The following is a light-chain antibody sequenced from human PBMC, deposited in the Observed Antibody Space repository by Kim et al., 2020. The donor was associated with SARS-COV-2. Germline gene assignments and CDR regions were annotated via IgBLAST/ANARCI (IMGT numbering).Light chain of an antibody. Sequence: GLTITISCSGVRSSIESKSVDWYQQLPGTAPRLLIYSSNQRPSGFPDRFSGSKSGTSASLAISGLQSEDEADYYCAAWDVSLNGGVFGTGTKVTVL. CDR3: AAWDVSLNGGV. V-gene: IGLV1-44*01. CDR2: SSN. J-gene: IGLJ1*01. CDR1: RSSIESKS.